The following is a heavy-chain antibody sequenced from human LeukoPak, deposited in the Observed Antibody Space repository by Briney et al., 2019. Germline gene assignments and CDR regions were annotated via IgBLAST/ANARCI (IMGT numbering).Heavy chain of an antibody. J-gene: IGHJ5*02. CDR2: ISSSSSYI. Sequence: GGSLRLSCAASGFTFSSYSMNWVRQAPGKGLEWVSSISSSSSYIYYADSVKGRFTISRDNAKNSLYLQMNSLRAEDTAVYYCAGGDPYYDFWSGYRNNWFDPWGQGTLVTVSS. CDR1: GFTFSSYS. CDR3: AGGDPYYDFWSGYRNNWFDP. D-gene: IGHD3-3*01. V-gene: IGHV3-21*01.